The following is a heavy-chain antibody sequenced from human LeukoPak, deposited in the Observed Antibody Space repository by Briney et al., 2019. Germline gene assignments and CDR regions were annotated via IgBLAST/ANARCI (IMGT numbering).Heavy chain of an antibody. Sequence: GGSLRLSCAVSGFTFSSYGMHWVRQAPGKGLEWVAVISYDGSNKYYVDSVKGRFTISRDNSKNTLYLQMNSLRAEDTAVYYCAKDSAYAYYGSGSYWDYWGQGTLVTVSS. CDR3: AKDSAYAYYGSGSYWDY. V-gene: IGHV3-30*18. D-gene: IGHD3-10*01. CDR1: GFTFSSYG. J-gene: IGHJ4*02. CDR2: ISYDGSNK.